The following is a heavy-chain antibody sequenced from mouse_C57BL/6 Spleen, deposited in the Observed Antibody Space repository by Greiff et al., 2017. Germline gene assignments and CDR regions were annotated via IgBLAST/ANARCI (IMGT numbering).Heavy chain of an antibody. CDR2: INPNYGTT. Sequence: VHVKQSGPELVKPGASVKISCKASGYSFTDYNMNWVKQSNGKSLEWIGVINPNYGTTSYNQKFKGKATLTVDQSSSTAYMQLNSLTSEDSAVYYCARGLYYYGSRYYAMDYWGQGTSVTVSS. CDR3: ARGLYYYGSRYYAMDY. J-gene: IGHJ4*01. V-gene: IGHV1-39*01. CDR1: GYSFTDYN. D-gene: IGHD1-1*01.